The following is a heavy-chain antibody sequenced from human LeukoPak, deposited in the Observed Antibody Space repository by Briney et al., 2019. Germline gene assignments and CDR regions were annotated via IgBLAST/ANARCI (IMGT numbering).Heavy chain of an antibody. Sequence: ASVKVSCKASGYTFTSYFMHWVRQAPGQGLEWMGIINPSGGSTTYAQRFQGRVIVSRDTSTSRVYMELYSLRSEDTAVYYCARGGRDYGDFLAGHWGQGTLVTVSS. CDR1: GYTFTSYF. CDR3: ARGGRDYGDFLAGH. V-gene: IGHV1-46*01. D-gene: IGHD4-17*01. CDR2: INPSGGST. J-gene: IGHJ4*02.